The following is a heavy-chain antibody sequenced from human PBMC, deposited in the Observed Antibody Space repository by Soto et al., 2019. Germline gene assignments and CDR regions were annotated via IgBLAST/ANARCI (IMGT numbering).Heavy chain of an antibody. Sequence: PGGSLRLSCAVSGFTFSSFGMNWARQAPGKGLEWISYITSDSSTRHYADFVKGRFTISRDNAKNSLYLQMNSLRDEDTAVYFCARDPDGIIDFDYWGQGTQVTVPQ. D-gene: IGHD3-10*01. CDR2: ITSDSSTR. V-gene: IGHV3-48*02. CDR1: GFTFSSFG. J-gene: IGHJ4*02. CDR3: ARDPDGIIDFDY.